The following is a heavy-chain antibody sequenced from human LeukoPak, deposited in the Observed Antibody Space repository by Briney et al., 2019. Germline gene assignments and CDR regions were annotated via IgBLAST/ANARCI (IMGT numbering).Heavy chain of an antibody. CDR3: ARYSSSSKSFDY. J-gene: IGHJ4*02. Sequence: PGRSLRLSCAASGFTFSSYAMHWVRQAPGKGLEWVAVISYDGSNKYYADSVKGRFTISRDNSKNTLYLQMNSLRAEDTAVYYCARYSSSSKSFDYWGQGTLVTVSS. CDR2: ISYDGSNK. V-gene: IGHV3-30-3*01. D-gene: IGHD6-13*01. CDR1: GFTFSSYA.